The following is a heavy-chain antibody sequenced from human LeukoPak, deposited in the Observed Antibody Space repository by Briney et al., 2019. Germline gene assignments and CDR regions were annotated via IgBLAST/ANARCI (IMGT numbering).Heavy chain of an antibody. V-gene: IGHV4-59*01. CDR2: VYYRGYT. Sequence: SETLSLTCTVSGGSITSNYWSWIRQPPGKGLEWIGFVYYRGYTNYNPSLNSRSTISVAPSKNQASLNLSSVTTADTAVYYCATSKYKYDSGIWGQGTLVTVSS. J-gene: IGHJ4*02. CDR1: GGSITSNY. D-gene: IGHD3-22*01. CDR3: ATSKYKYDSGI.